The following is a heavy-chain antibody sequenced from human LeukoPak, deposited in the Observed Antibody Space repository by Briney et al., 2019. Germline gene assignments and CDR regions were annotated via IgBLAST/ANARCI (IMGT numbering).Heavy chain of an antibody. V-gene: IGHV1-69*13. Sequence: ASVKVSCKASGGTFSSYAISWVRQAPGQGLEWMGGIIPIFGTANYAQKFQGRVTITADESTSTAYMALSSLRSEDTAVYYCARAARHIVATMIFDYWGQGTLVTVSS. CDR3: ARAARHIVATMIFDY. J-gene: IGHJ4*02. CDR1: GGTFSSYA. D-gene: IGHD5-12*01. CDR2: IIPIFGTA.